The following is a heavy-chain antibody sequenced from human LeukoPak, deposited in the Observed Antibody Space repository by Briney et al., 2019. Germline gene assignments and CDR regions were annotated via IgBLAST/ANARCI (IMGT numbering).Heavy chain of an antibody. CDR3: ARVAPNYCSSTSCRFDY. CDR2: IIPILGTA. Sequence: GASVKVSCKASGGTFSSYAISWVRQAPGQGLEWMGGIIPILGTANYAQKFQGRVTITADESTSTAYMELSSLRSEDTAVYYCARVAPNYCSSTSCRFDYWGQGTLVTVSS. J-gene: IGHJ4*02. D-gene: IGHD2-2*01. CDR1: GGTFSSYA. V-gene: IGHV1-69*13.